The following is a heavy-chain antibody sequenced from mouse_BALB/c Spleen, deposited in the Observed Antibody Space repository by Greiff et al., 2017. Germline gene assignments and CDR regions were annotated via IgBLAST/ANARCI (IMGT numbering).Heavy chain of an antibody. CDR3: ARWYRYDGYAMDY. CDR2: ISYSGST. D-gene: IGHD2-14*01. CDR1: GYSITSDYA. J-gene: IGHJ4*01. V-gene: IGHV3-2*02. Sequence: EVKVEESGPGLVKPSQSLSLTCTVTGYSITSDYAWNWIRQFPGNKLEWMGYISYSGSTSYNPSLKSRISITRDTSKNQFFLQLNSVTTEDTATYYCARWYRYDGYAMDYWGQGTSVTVSS.